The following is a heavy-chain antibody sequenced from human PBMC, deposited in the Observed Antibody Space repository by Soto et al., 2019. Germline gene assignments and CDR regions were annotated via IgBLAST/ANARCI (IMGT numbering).Heavy chain of an antibody. J-gene: IGHJ4*02. CDR2: IYYSGST. CDR3: ARRVVDYYDSSGYKWESLDY. CDR1: VGSISSSSYY. V-gene: IGHV4-39*01. D-gene: IGHD3-22*01. Sequence: SETLSLTCTVSVGSISSSSYYWGWVLQPPGKGLEWIGSIYYSGSTYYNPSLKSRVTISVDTSKNQFSLKLSSVTAADTAVYYCARRVVDYYDSSGYKWESLDYWGQGTLVTVSS.